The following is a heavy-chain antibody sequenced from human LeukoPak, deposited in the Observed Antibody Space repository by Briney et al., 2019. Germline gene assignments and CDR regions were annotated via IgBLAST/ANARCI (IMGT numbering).Heavy chain of an antibody. D-gene: IGHD6-13*01. V-gene: IGHV3-23*01. J-gene: IGHJ4*02. Sequence: GGSLRLSCAASGFTFSSYAMSWVRQAPGKGVEWVSAVSGSGGSTYYADSVKGRFTISRDNSKSTLYLQMNSLRAEDTAVYYCAKKYSRSWSVFDYWGQGTLVTVSS. CDR1: GFTFSSYA. CDR2: VSGSGGST. CDR3: AKKYSRSWSVFDY.